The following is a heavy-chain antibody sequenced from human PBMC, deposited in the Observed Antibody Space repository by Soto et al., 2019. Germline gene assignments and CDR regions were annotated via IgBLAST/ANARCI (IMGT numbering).Heavy chain of an antibody. CDR1: GYTFTSYA. Sequence: QVQLVQSGAEVKKPGASVKVSCKASGYTFTSYAISWVRQAPGQGLEWMGGIIPIFGTANHAQKFQGRVTIIADESTSTVYMELSSLRSEDTDMYYCARGWGYDSNDYYYAYWGQGTLVIVSS. D-gene: IGHD3-22*01. V-gene: IGHV1-69*13. J-gene: IGHJ4*02. CDR2: IIPIFGTA. CDR3: ARGWGYDSNDYYYAY.